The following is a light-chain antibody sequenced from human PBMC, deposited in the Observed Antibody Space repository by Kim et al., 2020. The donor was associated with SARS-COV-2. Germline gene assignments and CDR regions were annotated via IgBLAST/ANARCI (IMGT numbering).Light chain of an antibody. J-gene: IGLJ1*01. CDR3: QVWDTDTDDYV. CDR2: YDS. Sequence: APEQTARITCGGNNIGGHSVHWCQQKPGQAPVLVIYYDSDRPSGIPERFSGSKAATTATLTISRVEAGDEADYYCQVWDTDTDDYVFGTGTKVTVL. V-gene: IGLV3-21*01. CDR1: NIGGHS.